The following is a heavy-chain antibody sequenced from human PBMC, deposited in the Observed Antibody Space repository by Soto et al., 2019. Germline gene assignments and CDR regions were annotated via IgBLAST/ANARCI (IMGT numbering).Heavy chain of an antibody. D-gene: IGHD6-19*01. Sequence: ASVKVSCKASGYTFTSYYMHWVRQAPGQGLEWMGRINPSSGSTSYAQKFQGRVTMTTDTSTSTAYMELRSLRSDDTAVYYCARDSIGIAVAGIFDYWGQGTLVTVSS. V-gene: IGHV1-46*01. CDR3: ARDSIGIAVAGIFDY. CDR1: GYTFTSYY. CDR2: INPSSGST. J-gene: IGHJ4*02.